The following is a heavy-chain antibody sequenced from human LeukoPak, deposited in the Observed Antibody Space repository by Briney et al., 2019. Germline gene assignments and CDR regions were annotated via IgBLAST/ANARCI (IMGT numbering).Heavy chain of an antibody. Sequence: SETLSLTCSVSGGSISTTTYYWGWIRQPPEKGLEWIASISYTGNTFYNPSLKSRVTISVDTSKNQFSLNLRSVTAADTALYYCARAPPPSSRPLLPIAPFDYWGQGILVTVSS. V-gene: IGHV4-39*01. CDR2: ISYTGNT. CDR1: GGSISTTTYY. J-gene: IGHJ4*02. D-gene: IGHD1-26*01. CDR3: ARAPPPSSRPLLPIAPFDY.